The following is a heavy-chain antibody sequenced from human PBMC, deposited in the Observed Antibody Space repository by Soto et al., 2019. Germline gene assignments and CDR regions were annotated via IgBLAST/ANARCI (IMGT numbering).Heavy chain of an antibody. CDR3: ARHNYGSGSTYFDY. J-gene: IGHJ4*02. CDR2: IYHGGST. V-gene: IGHV4-4*02. D-gene: IGHD3-10*01. CDR1: GDSISSTRW. Sequence: SETLSLTCTVSGDSISSTRWWRWVHKSPGKGLEWIGDIYHGGSTNYNPSLKSRVTISVDTSKNQFSLKLNSMTAADTAVYYCARHNYGSGSTYFDYWGQGTLVTVSS.